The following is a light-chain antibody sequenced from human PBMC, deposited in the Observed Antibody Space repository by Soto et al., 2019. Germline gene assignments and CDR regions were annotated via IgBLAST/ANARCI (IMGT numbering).Light chain of an antibody. CDR1: SGSIGSNY. V-gene: IGLV6-57*04. J-gene: IGLJ2*01. CDR3: QSSDSNTEK. CDR2: EDN. Sequence: NFMLTQPLSVSESPGKTVTISCTRSSGSIGSNYVQWYQQRPGSAPTTVIYEDNQRPSGVPARFSGSIDRSSNSASLTISGLRIENEADYYCQSSDSNTEKFGGGTKLTVL.